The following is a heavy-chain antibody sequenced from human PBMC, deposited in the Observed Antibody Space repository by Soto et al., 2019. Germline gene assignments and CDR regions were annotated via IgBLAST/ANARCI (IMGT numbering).Heavy chain of an antibody. CDR2: VYYSGTT. Sequence: PSETLSLTCTVSGVSFSTYYWRWIRQPPGKRLEWTGYVYYSGTTNYNPSLKSRVTISVDTSKNQFSLKLSSVTAADTAVYYCASNSYGYIFYDYWGQGTLVTVSS. CDR3: ASNSYGYIFYDY. D-gene: IGHD5-18*01. CDR1: GVSFSTYY. J-gene: IGHJ4*02. V-gene: IGHV4-59*08.